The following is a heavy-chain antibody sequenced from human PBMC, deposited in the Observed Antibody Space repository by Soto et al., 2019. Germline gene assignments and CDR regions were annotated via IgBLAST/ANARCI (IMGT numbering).Heavy chain of an antibody. V-gene: IGHV1-18*01. CDR3: ATHSPPVAY. J-gene: IGHJ4*02. CDR2: ISAYNGNT. Sequence: QVQLVQSGAEVKKPGASVKVSCKASGYTFTNYAISWVRQAPGQGLEWMGWISAYNGNTNYAQKLRGRATMTTDTSTSPAYMELRRLRSDDTAMYYFATHSPPVAYWGQGPLVTVSS. CDR1: GYTFTNYA.